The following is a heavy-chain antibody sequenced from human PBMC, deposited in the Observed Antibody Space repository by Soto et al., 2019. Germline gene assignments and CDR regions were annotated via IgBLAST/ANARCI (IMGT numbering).Heavy chain of an antibody. V-gene: IGHV3-9*01. CDR2: ISWNSGTI. CDR1: GVSFDDYA. J-gene: IGHJ4*02. CDR3: ARDVWSRASGPPDS. Sequence: PXGSLIPSCAASGVSFDDYAMHWVRPDPGKGLEWVTGISWNSGTIGYADSVKGRFTISRDNAKNSLYLQMNSLRAEDTALYYCARDVWSRASGPPDSLRQGTLVTVSS. D-gene: IGHD3-10*01.